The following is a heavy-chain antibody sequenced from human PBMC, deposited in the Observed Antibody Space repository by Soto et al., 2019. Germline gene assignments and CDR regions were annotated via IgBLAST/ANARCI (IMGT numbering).Heavy chain of an antibody. J-gene: IGHJ6*02. CDR1: GFSFNEAW. CDR3: TTGSVGGM. D-gene: IGHD2-15*01. CDR2: IKTSAGGGAT. V-gene: IGHV3-15*07. Sequence: EVQLVESAGGLVKPGGSLRLSCVASGFSFNEAWMNWVRQAPGEGLEWVGRIKTSAGGGATDYAAPVQGRFTISRDDSKNALYLHMNSLRTEDTAIYYCTTGSVGGMWGQGTTVTVSS.